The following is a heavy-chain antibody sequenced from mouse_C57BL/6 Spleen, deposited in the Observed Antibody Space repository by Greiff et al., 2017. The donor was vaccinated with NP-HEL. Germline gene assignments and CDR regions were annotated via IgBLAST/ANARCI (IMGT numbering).Heavy chain of an antibody. V-gene: IGHV1-76*01. D-gene: IGHD2-1*01. Sequence: QVHVKQSGAELVRPGASVKLSCKASGYTFTDYYINWVKQRPGQGLEWIARIYPGSGNTYYNEKFKGKATLTAEKSSSTAYMQLSSLTAEDSAVYFCARGGYGNSYFDYWGQGTTLTVSS. CDR1: GYTFTDYY. J-gene: IGHJ2*01. CDR3: ARGGYGNSYFDY. CDR2: IYPGSGNT.